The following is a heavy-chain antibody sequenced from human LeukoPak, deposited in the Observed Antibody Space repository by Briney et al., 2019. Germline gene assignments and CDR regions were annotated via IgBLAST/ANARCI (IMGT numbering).Heavy chain of an antibody. D-gene: IGHD2-21*01. CDR3: ASAARGDNFGSSH. CDR1: GFTFSGFW. Sequence: GGSLRLSCAVSGFTFSGFWMSWSRQAPGKGLEWVASINSDGSKGYYADVVKGRFTISRDNAKNSLYLQMTSLRAEDTAVYYCASAARGDNFGSSHWGQGTLVTVSS. CDR2: INSDGSKG. J-gene: IGHJ4*02. V-gene: IGHV3-7*01.